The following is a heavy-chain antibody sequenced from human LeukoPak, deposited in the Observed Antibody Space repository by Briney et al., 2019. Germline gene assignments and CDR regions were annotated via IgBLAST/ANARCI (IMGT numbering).Heavy chain of an antibody. CDR2: IYSGGRT. J-gene: IGHJ4*02. Sequence: GGSLRLSCAASGFTLSRNYMSWVRQAPGKGLEWVSVIYSGGRTYYADSVKGRFTISRDNSKNTLYLQMNRLRAEDTAVYYCARAGPSSSWHQFDYWGQGTLVTVSS. CDR1: GFTLSRNY. CDR3: ARAGPSSSWHQFDY. V-gene: IGHV3-66*01. D-gene: IGHD6-13*01.